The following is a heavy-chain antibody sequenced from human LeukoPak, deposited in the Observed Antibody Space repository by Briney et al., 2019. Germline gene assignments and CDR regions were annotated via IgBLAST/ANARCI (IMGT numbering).Heavy chain of an antibody. CDR3: AKDRSYYDSSGYIYYFDY. Sequence: GGSLRLSCAASGFTFSSYAMSWVRQAPGKGLEWVSGISGSGVSTYYADSVKGRFTISRDNSKNTLYLQMNSLRAEDTAVYYCAKDRSYYDSSGYIYYFDYWGQGTLVAVSS. CDR2: ISGSGVST. J-gene: IGHJ4*02. CDR1: GFTFSSYA. V-gene: IGHV3-23*01. D-gene: IGHD3-22*01.